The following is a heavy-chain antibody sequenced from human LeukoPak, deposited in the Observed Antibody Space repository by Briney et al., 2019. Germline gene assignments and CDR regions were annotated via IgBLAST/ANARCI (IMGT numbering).Heavy chain of an antibody. J-gene: IGHJ6*02. Sequence: SETLSLTCTVSGGSISSGGYYWSWIRQHPGKGLEWIGYIYYSGSTYYNPSLKSRVTISVDTSKNQFSLKLSPVTAADTAVYYCARVEAHYYYGMDVWGQGTTVTVSS. CDR2: IYYSGST. V-gene: IGHV4-31*03. CDR3: ARVEAHYYYGMDV. CDR1: GGSISSGGYY. D-gene: IGHD3-3*01.